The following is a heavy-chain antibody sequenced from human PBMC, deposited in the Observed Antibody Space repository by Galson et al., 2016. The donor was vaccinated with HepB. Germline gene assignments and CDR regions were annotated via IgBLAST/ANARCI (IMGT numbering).Heavy chain of an antibody. V-gene: IGHV4-61*01. CDR2: IHDSGST. D-gene: IGHD3-22*01. CDR3: ARASGPLTYYYDSSGYEDY. CDR1: GGSVSSGTYY. Sequence: ETLSLTCTVSGGSVSSGTYYWSWIRQPPGKGLEWIGYIHDSGSTNYKPSLKSQVTISVDTSKNQFSLRLNSVTAADTAVYYCARASGPLTYYYDSSGYEDYWGQGTLVTVSS. J-gene: IGHJ4*02.